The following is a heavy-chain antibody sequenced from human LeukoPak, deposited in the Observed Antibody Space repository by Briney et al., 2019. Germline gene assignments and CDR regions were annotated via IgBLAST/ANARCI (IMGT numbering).Heavy chain of an antibody. CDR1: GYTFTGYY. CDR2: INPNSGGT. V-gene: IGHV1-2*02. J-gene: IGHJ1*01. D-gene: IGHD2-2*01. Sequence: PGASVKVSCKASGYTFTGYYMHWVRQAPGQGLEWMGWINPNSGGTNYAQKFQGRVTMTRDTSISTAYMELSRLRSDGTAVYYCARVSGDIVVVPAAMDELYFQHWGQGTLVTVSS. CDR3: ARVSGDIVVVPAAMDELYFQH.